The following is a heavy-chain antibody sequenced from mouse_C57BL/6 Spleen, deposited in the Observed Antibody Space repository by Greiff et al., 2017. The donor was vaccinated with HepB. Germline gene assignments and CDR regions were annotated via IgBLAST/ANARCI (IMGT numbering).Heavy chain of an antibody. CDR3: ARGSNSYAMDY. CDR2: ISNGGGST. CDR1: GFTFSDYY. V-gene: IGHV5-12*01. D-gene: IGHD2-5*01. J-gene: IGHJ4*01. Sequence: EVQLQESGGGLVQPGGSLKLSCAASGFTFSDYYMYWVRQTPEKRLEWVAYISNGGGSTYYPDTVKGRFTISRDNAKNTLYLQMSRLKSEDTAMYYCARGSNSYAMDYWGQGTSVTVSS.